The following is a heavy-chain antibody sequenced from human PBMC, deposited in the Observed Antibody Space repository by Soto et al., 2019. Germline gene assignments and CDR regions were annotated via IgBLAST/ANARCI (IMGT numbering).Heavy chain of an antibody. J-gene: IGHJ4*02. CDR3: ARVDSGGYAYFDY. CDR2: IYYSGST. CDR1: GGSITRGGYY. D-gene: IGHD5-12*01. V-gene: IGHV4-31*01. Sequence: QVQLQESGPRLVKPSQTLSLTCTVSGGSITRGGYYWTWIRQHPGKGLEWIGYIYYSGSTYYNQSLKSPLTMSVDTSKIQFSLKLSSVTVADMAVYYCARVDSGGYAYFDYWGQGNLVTVSS.